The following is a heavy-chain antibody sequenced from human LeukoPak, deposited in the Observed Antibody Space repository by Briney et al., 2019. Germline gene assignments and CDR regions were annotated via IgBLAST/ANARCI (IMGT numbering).Heavy chain of an antibody. D-gene: IGHD1-26*01. V-gene: IGHV4-59*01. CDR2: IYYSGST. CDR3: AREKQSGGTPFDY. J-gene: IGHJ4*02. Sequence: TASETLSLTCTVSGGSISSYYWSWIRQPPGKGLEWIGYIYYSGSTNYNPSLKSRVTISVDTSKNQFSLKLSSVTAADTAVYYCAREKQSGGTPFDYWGQGSLVTVSS. CDR1: GGSISSYY.